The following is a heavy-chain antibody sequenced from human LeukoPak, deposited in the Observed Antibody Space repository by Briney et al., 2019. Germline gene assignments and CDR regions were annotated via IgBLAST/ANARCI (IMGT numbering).Heavy chain of an antibody. Sequence: GASVTVSFKASGGTFISYAISWVRQAPGQGLEWTGGIIPIFGTANYAQKFQGRVTITADESTSTAYMELSSLRSEDTAVYYCARGSSSWYNWFDPWGQGTLVTVSS. CDR2: IIPIFGTA. J-gene: IGHJ5*02. CDR1: GGTFISYA. D-gene: IGHD6-13*01. V-gene: IGHV1-69*13. CDR3: ARGSSSWYNWFDP.